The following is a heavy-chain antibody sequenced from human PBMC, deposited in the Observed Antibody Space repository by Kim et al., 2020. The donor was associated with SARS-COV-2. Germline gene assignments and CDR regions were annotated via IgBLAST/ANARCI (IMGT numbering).Heavy chain of an antibody. V-gene: IGHV4-34*01. J-gene: IGHJ5*02. D-gene: IGHD4-17*01. CDR1: GGSFSGYY. CDR3: ARGLNYGDYVWFDP. Sequence: SETLSLTCAVYGGSFSGYYWSWIRQPPGKGLEWIGEINHSGSTNYNPSLKSRVTISVDTSKNQFSLKLSSVTAADTAVYYCARGLNYGDYVWFDPWGQGTLVTVSS. CDR2: INHSGST.